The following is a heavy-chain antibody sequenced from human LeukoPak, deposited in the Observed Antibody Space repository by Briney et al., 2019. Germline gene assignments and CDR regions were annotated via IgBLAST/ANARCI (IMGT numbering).Heavy chain of an antibody. J-gene: IGHJ4*02. CDR3: PRAPSVSVVYCSSVSCQADL. CDR1: GFTFSSYG. V-gene: IGHV3-30*02. CDR2: IRYDGSNK. D-gene: IGHD2-2*01. Sequence: GGSLRLSCAASGFTFSSYGMHWVRQAPGKGLEWVAFIRYDGSNKYFADSVQGRFNISRDNAKNSLYLQMNSLRAEDTAVYYCPRAPSVSVVYCSSVSCQADLWGQGTLVTVS.